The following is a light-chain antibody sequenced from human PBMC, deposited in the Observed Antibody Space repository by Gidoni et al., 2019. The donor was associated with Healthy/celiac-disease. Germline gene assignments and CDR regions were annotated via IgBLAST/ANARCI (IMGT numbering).Light chain of an antibody. J-gene: IGKJ1*01. CDR2: AAS. Sequence: DIQMTQSPSSLSASVGDRVTITCRASQGISNSLAWYQQKPGKAPKLLLYAASRLESRVPSRFSGSGSGTDYTLTISSLQPEDFATYYCQQYYSTLWTFGQGTKVEIK. CDR1: QGISNS. CDR3: QQYYSTLWT. V-gene: IGKV1-NL1*01.